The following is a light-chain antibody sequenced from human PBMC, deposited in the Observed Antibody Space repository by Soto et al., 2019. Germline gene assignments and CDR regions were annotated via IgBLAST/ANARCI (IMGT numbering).Light chain of an antibody. V-gene: IGKV3-20*01. J-gene: IGKJ1*01. CDR2: GVS. Sequence: EVVLTQSPGTGSLSPGERATLSCRASQSVSGSDLAWYQQKPGQAPRLLISGVSNRATGTPDRFSGSGSGTDFTLTISSLEPEDFAVFYCHQYGISPPTFGPGTKV. CDR1: QSVSGSD. CDR3: HQYGISPPT.